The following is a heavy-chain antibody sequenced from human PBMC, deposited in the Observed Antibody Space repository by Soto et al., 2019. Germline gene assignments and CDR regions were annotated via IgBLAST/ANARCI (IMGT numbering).Heavy chain of an antibody. CDR1: VFTFSTYW. CDR2: IKGDGSDT. V-gene: IGHV3-74*01. D-gene: IGHD2-8*01. Sequence: GGSLRLSCVASVFTFSTYWMHWVRQDPGKGLVWVSHIKGDGSDTNYADSVKGRFTISRDNAKNTVYLQMNSLRAEDTAVYYCARAKWYPLPDYWGQGTPVTVSS. CDR3: ARAKWYPLPDY. J-gene: IGHJ4*02.